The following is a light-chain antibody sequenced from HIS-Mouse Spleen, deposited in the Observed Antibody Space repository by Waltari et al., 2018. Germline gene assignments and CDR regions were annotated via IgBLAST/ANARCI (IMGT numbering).Light chain of an antibody. CDR2: SNN. CDR3: AAWDDSLNGNYV. Sequence: QSVLTQPPSASGTPGQRVTIPCSGSSSNIGRNTVNWYQQLPGTAPKLLIYSNNQRPSGVPDRFSGSKSGTSASLAISGLQSEDEADYYCAAWDDSLNGNYVFGTGTKVTVL. CDR1: SSNIGRNT. J-gene: IGLJ1*01. V-gene: IGLV1-44*01.